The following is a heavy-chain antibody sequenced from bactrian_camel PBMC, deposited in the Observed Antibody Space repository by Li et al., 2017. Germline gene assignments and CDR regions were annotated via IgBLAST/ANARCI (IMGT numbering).Heavy chain of an antibody. CDR3: AAGERRSWLQGENLS. Sequence: HVQLVESGGGSVQAGGSLRLSCAPSKYPFLIYCMAWFRQPPGKEREGVAVIYTYDEKTLYADSVKGRFTISEDNAKKTVYLQMNNLKPEDTAMYYCAAGERRSWLQGENLSWGQGTQVTVS. V-gene: IGHV3S63*01. J-gene: IGHJ4*01. D-gene: IGHD1*01. CDR2: IYTYDEKT. CDR1: KYPFLIYC.